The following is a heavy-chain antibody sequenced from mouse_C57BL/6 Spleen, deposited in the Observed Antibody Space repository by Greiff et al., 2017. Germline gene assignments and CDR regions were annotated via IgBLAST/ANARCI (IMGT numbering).Heavy chain of an antibody. Sequence: EVKVVESGGGLVQPGGSMKLSCVSSGFTLSNFWMNWVRQSPEKGLECVAQIRLKSYNYATHYAESVNGRFTISIDDSNSSAYLQMNNLRAEDTGMYYCTEGTYYCGSSYGFAYWGQGTLVTVSA. J-gene: IGHJ3*01. CDR3: TEGTYYCGSSYGFAY. CDR1: GFTLSNFW. V-gene: IGHV6-3*01. CDR2: IRLKSYNYAT. D-gene: IGHD1-1*01.